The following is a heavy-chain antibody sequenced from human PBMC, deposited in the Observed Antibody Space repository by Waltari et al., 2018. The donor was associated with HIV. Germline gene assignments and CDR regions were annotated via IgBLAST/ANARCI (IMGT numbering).Heavy chain of an antibody. D-gene: IGHD1-26*01. CDR3: ASLIVRGSYNGDY. J-gene: IGHJ4*02. Sequence: QLVESGGGLVEPVWTLRISCAASPLSFRISLMHSLRRAPVQGLVWVSCMNSDRSSTVYADFVKGRFAISRDNAKNTLYLQMNSLRAEDTAVYYCASLIVRGSYNGDYWGQGTLVTVSS. CDR2: MNSDRSST. V-gene: IGHV3-74*01. CDR1: PLSFRISL.